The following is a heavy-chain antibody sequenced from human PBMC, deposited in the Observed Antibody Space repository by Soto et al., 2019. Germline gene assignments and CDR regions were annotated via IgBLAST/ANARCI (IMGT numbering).Heavy chain of an antibody. CDR2: ISGSVSST. Sequence: EVQLLESGGGLVQPGGSLRLSCAASGFTFRNYAMSWVRQAPGKGLEWVSAISGSVSSTYYADSVKGRFTISRDHSKNTLNLQMSTLRAEDTAVYYCGKDGWELLRGCDPWGQGTLVTVSS. CDR3: GKDGWELLRGCDP. CDR1: GFTFRNYA. J-gene: IGHJ5*02. V-gene: IGHV3-23*01. D-gene: IGHD1-26*01.